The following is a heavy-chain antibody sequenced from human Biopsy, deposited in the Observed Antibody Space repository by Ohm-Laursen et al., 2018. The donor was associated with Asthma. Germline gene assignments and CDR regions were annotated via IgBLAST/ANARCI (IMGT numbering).Heavy chain of an antibody. CDR3: AKHQLVRYLDY. Sequence: SLRLSCAASGFTFSSFGIHWVRQAPGKGLEWVAYISSRGSNLYYADSVKGRFTISRDNPKKSVYLQLDSLRVEDTAVYYCAKHQLVRYLDYWGQGTLVTVSS. D-gene: IGHD6-13*01. V-gene: IGHV3-48*03. J-gene: IGHJ4*02. CDR1: GFTFSSFG. CDR2: ISSRGSNL.